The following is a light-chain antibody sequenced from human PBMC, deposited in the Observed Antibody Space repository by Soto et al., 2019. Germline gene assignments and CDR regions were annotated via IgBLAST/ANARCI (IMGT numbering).Light chain of an antibody. V-gene: IGKV1-39*01. CDR2: AAS. CDR1: RAITNH. J-gene: IGKJ4*01. Sequence: DVQLTQSPCPLSASVGDRVSISCRTSRAITNHLNWYQQKPGKAPILLVYAASTLETGVPSRFSGSGSGTHFTLTIDNLQPEDVATYFCQQNYITPLTFGGGTKVDIK. CDR3: QQNYITPLT.